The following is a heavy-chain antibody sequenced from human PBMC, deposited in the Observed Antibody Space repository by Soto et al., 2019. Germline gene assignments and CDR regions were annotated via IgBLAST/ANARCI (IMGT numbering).Heavy chain of an antibody. CDR1: GGSISSYY. V-gene: IGHV4-59*01. J-gene: IGHJ6*02. CDR2: IYYSGST. D-gene: IGHD6-19*01. CDR3: ARDRIAVVGDYYYGMDV. Sequence: SETLSLTCTVSGGSISSYYWSWIRQPPGKGLEWIGYIYYSGSTNYNPSLKSRVTISVDTSKNQFSLKLSSVTAADTAVYYCARDRIAVVGDYYYGMDVWGQGTTVTVSS.